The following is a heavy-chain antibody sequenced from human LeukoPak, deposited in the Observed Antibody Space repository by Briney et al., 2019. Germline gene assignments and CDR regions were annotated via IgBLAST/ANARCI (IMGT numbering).Heavy chain of an antibody. D-gene: IGHD6-13*01. Sequence: ASVKVSCKASGGTFSSYTISWVRQAPGQGLEWMGRIIPILGIANYAQKFQGRVTITADESTSTAYMELSSLRSEDTAVYYCARAPTAYSSRRSHYYMDVWGKGTTVTVSS. V-gene: IGHV1-69*02. J-gene: IGHJ6*03. CDR1: GGTFSSYT. CDR2: IIPILGIA. CDR3: ARAPTAYSSRRSHYYMDV.